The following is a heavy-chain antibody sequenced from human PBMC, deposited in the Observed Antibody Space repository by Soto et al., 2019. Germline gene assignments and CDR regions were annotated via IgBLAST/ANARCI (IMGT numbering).Heavy chain of an antibody. V-gene: IGHV3-53*01. J-gene: IGHJ2*01. CDR2: IYRDGNT. Sequence: EEQLVESGGDFIQPGGSLRLSCAASGFSVSDTYMGWVRQGPGQGLEWVSVIYRDGNTYDTDSLKGRITVSRDNAKNTVYLQMSSLRDEDTAVYYCARLEFYYDDSGQSTRRYFDLWGRGALVTVSS. CDR1: GFSVSDTY. CDR3: ARLEFYYDDSGQSTRRYFDL. D-gene: IGHD3-16*01.